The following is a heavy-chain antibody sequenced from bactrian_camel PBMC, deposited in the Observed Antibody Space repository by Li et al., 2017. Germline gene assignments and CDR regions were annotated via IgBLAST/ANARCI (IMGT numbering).Heavy chain of an antibody. CDR2: VSADGST. CDR1: GFTSNNCA. CDR3: AVYGGLRRICPRLDLFDSGHVPY. Sequence: QLVESGGGSVQAGGSLRLSCTAPGFTSNNCAMDWYRQAAGKQREWVSSVSADGSTRYADSVKGRFSISKDNKAKDAVYLQMNSLKPEDTAVYSCAVYGGLRRICPRLDLFDSGHVPYRGRGTQVTVS. J-gene: IGHJ4*01. V-gene: IGHV3S53*01. D-gene: IGHD3*01.